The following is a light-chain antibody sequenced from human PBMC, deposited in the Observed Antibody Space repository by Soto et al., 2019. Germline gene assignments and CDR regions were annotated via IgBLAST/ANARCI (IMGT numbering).Light chain of an antibody. V-gene: IGKV3-20*01. CDR2: GAS. J-gene: IGKJ5*01. CDR1: PSVSSSF. Sequence: DIVLTQSPGTLSLSPGERATLSCRASPSVSSSFLAWYQQKPGQAPRLLIYGASSRATGIPDRFSGSGSGTDFALTISRLEPEDFAVYYCQQYGDSPRITFGQGTRLDIK. CDR3: QQYGDSPRIT.